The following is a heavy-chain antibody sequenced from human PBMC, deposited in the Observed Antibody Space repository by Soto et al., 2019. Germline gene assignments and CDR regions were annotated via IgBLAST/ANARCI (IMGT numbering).Heavy chain of an antibody. CDR3: VKKRYTRDYSKAGYFDY. V-gene: IGHV3-15*05. Sequence: GGSLRLSCAASGSTFSHAWMSWVRQTPGKGLEWVGRITSKTDGETTEYASTVEGRFSISRDNSKNTLYLQMSSLRAEDTAVYYCVKKRYTRDYSKAGYFDYWGQGTLVTVSS. CDR1: GSTFSHAW. CDR2: ITSKTDGETT. J-gene: IGHJ4*02. D-gene: IGHD4-4*01.